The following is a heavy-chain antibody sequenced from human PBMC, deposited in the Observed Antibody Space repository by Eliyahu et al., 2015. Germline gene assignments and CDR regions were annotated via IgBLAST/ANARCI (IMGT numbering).Heavy chain of an antibody. CDR1: GFTLSDYY. CDR3: ARSPMGFRVDY. D-gene: IGHD1-26*01. J-gene: IGHJ4*02. Sequence: QVQLVESGGGLVKPGGSLRLSCAASGFTLSDYYMSWXRQAPGKGLEWLSYISPSDTSISYADSVKGRFTISRDNANNSLYLQMSSLRAEDTAVYYCARSPMGFRVDYWGQGTLVTVSS. CDR2: ISPSDTSI. V-gene: IGHV3-11*01.